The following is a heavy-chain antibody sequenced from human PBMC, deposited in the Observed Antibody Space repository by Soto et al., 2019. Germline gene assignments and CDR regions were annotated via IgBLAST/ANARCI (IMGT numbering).Heavy chain of an antibody. CDR3: AKGLGYCSSTSCYTSWLSLDY. J-gene: IGHJ4*02. Sequence: GGSLILSCAASGFTFSSYAMSWVRQAPGKGLEWVSAISGSGGSTYYADSVKGRFTISRDNSKNTLYLQMNSLRAEDTAVYYCAKGLGYCSSTSCYTSWLSLDYWGQGTLVTVSS. CDR2: ISGSGGST. V-gene: IGHV3-23*01. CDR1: GFTFSSYA. D-gene: IGHD2-2*02.